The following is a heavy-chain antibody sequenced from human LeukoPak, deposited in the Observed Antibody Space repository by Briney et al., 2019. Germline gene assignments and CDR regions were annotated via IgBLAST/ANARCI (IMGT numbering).Heavy chain of an antibody. CDR1: GYTFTGYY. D-gene: IGHD3-22*01. CDR2: INPNSGGT. Sequence: ASVKVSCKASGYTFTGYYMHWVRQAPGQGLEWMGWINPNSGGTNYAQKFQGRVTMIRDTSISTAYMELSRLRSDDTAVYYCARSGYYYDSSGYDWFDPWGQGTLVTVSS. CDR3: ARSGYYYDSSGYDWFDP. J-gene: IGHJ5*02. V-gene: IGHV1-2*02.